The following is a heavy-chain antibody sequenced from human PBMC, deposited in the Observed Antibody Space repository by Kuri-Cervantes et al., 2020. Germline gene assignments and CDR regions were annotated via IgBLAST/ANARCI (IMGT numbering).Heavy chain of an antibody. V-gene: IGHV1-24*01. CDR2: FDPEDGET. J-gene: IGHJ4*02. CDR3: ARGRQDYDILTGYYSAIYFDY. Sequence: ASVKVSCKVSGYTLTELSMHWVRQAPGKGLEWMGGFDPEDGETIYAQKFQGRVTMTEDTSTDTAYMELSSLRSEDTAVYYCARGRQDYDILTGYYSAIYFDYWGQGTLVTVSS. D-gene: IGHD3-9*01. CDR1: GYTLTELS.